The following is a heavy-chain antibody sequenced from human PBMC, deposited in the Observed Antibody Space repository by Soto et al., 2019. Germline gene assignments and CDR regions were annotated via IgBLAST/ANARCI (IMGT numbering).Heavy chain of an antibody. V-gene: IGHV3-33*01. CDR2: IWYDGSKK. CDR3: ARDASYYSLWSGYYPSRNGMDV. J-gene: IGHJ6*02. Sequence: QVQVVESGGGVVQPGRSLRLSCAASGFTFSSFGIRWVRQAPGKGLEWVSLIWYDGSKKSYGDSVKGRFTISRDNSRNTVYLQMNSLRADDTAVYYCARDASYYSLWSGYYPSRNGMDVWGQGTTVTVSS. CDR1: GFTFSSFG. D-gene: IGHD3-3*01.